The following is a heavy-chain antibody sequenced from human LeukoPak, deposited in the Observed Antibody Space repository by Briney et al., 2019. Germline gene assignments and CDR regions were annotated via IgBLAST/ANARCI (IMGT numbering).Heavy chain of an antibody. V-gene: IGHV4-39*07. CDR2: IYYSGST. Sequence: SETLSLTCTVSGGSISSSSYYWGWIRQPPGKGLEWIGSIYYSGSTYNDSSLKSRVTISVDTSKNQFSLKLSSVTAADTAVYYCASMTMDVWGKGTTVTVSS. CDR3: ASMTMDV. CDR1: GGSISSSSYY. J-gene: IGHJ6*03.